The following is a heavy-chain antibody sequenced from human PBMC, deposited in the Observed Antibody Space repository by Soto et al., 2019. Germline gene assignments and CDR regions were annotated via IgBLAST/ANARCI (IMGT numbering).Heavy chain of an antibody. D-gene: IGHD4-17*01. CDR3: AKSRQGYGNSDFDC. CDR2: ISGSGGST. J-gene: IGHJ4*02. V-gene: IGHV3-23*01. CDR1: GFTFGTYD. Sequence: GGSLRLSCAASGFTFGTYDMTRVRQAPGKGLEWVSSISGSGGSTFYADSVKGRFTISRDNSKNTLYLQMNSLGAEDTAVYYCAKSRQGYGNSDFDCWGQGTLVTVSS.